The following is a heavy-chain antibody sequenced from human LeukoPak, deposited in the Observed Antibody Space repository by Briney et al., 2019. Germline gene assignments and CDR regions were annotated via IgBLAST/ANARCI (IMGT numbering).Heavy chain of an antibody. J-gene: IGHJ4*02. CDR1: GFTFSSYA. CDR2: ISYDGSNK. CDR3: ARDGGAPYSYGLYFDY. Sequence: GGSLRLSCAASGFTFSSYAMHCVREAPGMGLECVAVISYDGSNKYYADSVKGRFTISRDNSKNTLYLQMNSLRAEDTAVYYCARDGGAPYSYGLYFDYWGQGTLVTVSS. D-gene: IGHD5-18*01. V-gene: IGHV3-30*04.